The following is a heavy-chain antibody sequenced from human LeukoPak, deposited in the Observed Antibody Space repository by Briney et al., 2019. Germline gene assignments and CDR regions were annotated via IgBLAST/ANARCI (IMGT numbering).Heavy chain of an antibody. CDR1: GFTFSSYE. D-gene: IGHD3-10*01. V-gene: IGHV3-7*01. Sequence: GGSLRLSCAASGFTFSSYEMTWVRQAPGKGLEWVANIKVGGSYTNSVDSVKGRFTISRDNAKNSLYLQMNSLRGEDTAVYYCARGKGYYYHSGGQGPLVTVSS. J-gene: IGHJ4*02. CDR2: IKVGGSYT. CDR3: ARGKGYYYHS.